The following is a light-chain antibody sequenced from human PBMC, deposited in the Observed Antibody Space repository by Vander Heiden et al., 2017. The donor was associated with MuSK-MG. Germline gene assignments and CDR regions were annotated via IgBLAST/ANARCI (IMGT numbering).Light chain of an antibody. V-gene: IGKV1-9*01. CDR1: QGISSY. Sequence: DIHLTQSPSFLSASVGDRVTITCRASQGISSYLAWYQQKPGKAPNLRIYAASTLQSGVPSRFSGSGSGTEFSLTISSLQPEDFATYYCQQLNVYPPSFGGGTKVEIK. CDR3: QQLNVYPPS. J-gene: IGKJ4*01. CDR2: AAS.